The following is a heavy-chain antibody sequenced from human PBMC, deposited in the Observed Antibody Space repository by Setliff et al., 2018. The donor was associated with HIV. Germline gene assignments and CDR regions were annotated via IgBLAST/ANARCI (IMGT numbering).Heavy chain of an antibody. Sequence: SETLSLTCTVSGGSISSSRYYWSWIRQPPGKGLEWIGSIYYSGSTYYNPSLKSRVTISVDTSKNQFSLNLRSVTAADTAVYFCARTTEATMVTVFDPWGQGILVTVSS. CDR1: GGSISSSRYY. CDR2: IYYSGST. D-gene: IGHD5-18*01. J-gene: IGHJ5*02. CDR3: ARTTEATMVTVFDP. V-gene: IGHV4-39*01.